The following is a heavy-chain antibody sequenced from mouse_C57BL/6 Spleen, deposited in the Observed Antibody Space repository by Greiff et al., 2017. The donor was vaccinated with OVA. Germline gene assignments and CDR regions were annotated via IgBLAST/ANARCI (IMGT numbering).Heavy chain of an antibody. CDR3: SKGTDGSSYFDY. V-gene: IGHV2-4*01. J-gene: IGHJ2*01. D-gene: IGHD1-1*01. Sequence: VQLQESGPGLVQPSPSLSISCTVSGFSLTSYGVHWVRQTPGQGLEWMGVIWSGGGTDNYAAFISRLSTSKDNSKSQVFFKRNRLQDDDAAIYYCSKGTDGSSYFDYWGQGTTLTVSS. CDR1: GFSLTSYG. CDR2: IWSGGGT.